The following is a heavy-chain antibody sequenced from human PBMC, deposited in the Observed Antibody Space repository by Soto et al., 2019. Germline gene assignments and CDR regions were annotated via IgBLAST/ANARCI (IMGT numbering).Heavy chain of an antibody. CDR3: ASVRGGYYYAMDV. Sequence: SETLSLTCTVSGCSIRSYYWSWIRQPPGKGMEWIGYIYYSGSTNYNPSLKSRVTISVDKSKNQFSLKLSSVTAADTAVYYCASVRGGYYYAMDVWGQGTTVTVSS. J-gene: IGHJ6*02. CDR1: GCSIRSYY. CDR2: IYYSGST. D-gene: IGHD3-10*02. V-gene: IGHV4-59*12.